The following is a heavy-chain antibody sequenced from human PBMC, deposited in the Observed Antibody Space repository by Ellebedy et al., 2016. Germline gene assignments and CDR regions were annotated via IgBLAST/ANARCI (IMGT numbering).Heavy chain of an antibody. J-gene: IGHJ3*02. D-gene: IGHD7-27*01. CDR2: TYYRSKWYN. CDR1: GHRVHSNIAA. V-gene: IGHV6-1*01. Sequence: SQTLSLTXXISGHRVHSNIAAWHWISQSPSRGLEWLVRTYYRSKWYNDYAVSVKSLITVNPDTSKNQFSLQLNSVTSEDTAVYYCERDPPGDQGYDIWGQGTMVTVSS. CDR3: ERDPPGDQGYDI.